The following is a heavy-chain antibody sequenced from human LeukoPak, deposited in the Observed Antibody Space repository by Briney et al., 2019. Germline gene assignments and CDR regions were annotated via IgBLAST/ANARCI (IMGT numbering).Heavy chain of an antibody. CDR3: ASEGRPYYSTSGSHVYMAYSYIDV. CDR2: FDPVDGET. Sequence: EASVKVSCKVSGYTLTELSMHWVRQAPGTGLEWMGRFDPVDGETIYAQKFQGRVTLTEDTSTDTAYMELSSLRSEDTAVYYCASEGRPYYSTSGSHVYMAYSYIDVWGKGTTVIVSS. D-gene: IGHD3-16*01. V-gene: IGHV1-24*01. J-gene: IGHJ6*03. CDR1: GYTLTELS.